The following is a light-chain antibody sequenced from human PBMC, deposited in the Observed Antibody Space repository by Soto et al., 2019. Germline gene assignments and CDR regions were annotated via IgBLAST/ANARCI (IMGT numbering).Light chain of an antibody. Sequence: EIVLTQSPGTLSLSPGEGATLSCRASQSVTSNYLAWYQQKPGQAPRLLIYGASSSATGIPDRFSGSGSGTDFTLTISRLEPADFAVFYCQQYGNSTGTFGQGTKVEIK. CDR3: QQYGNSTGT. J-gene: IGKJ1*01. CDR2: GAS. CDR1: QSVTSNY. V-gene: IGKV3-20*01.